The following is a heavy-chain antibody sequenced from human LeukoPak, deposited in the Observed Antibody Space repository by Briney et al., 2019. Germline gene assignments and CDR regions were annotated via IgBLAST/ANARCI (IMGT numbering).Heavy chain of an antibody. Sequence: PGGSLRLSCVGSGFTFSSYWVTWVRQAPGKGLEWVANIKDDGSEKYSVDSVKGRFTISRDNAKNLLYLQMSSLRAEDTAVYYCARARIDYWGQGTLVTVPS. CDR2: IKDDGSEK. CDR3: ARARIDY. D-gene: IGHD1-14*01. CDR1: GFTFSSYW. J-gene: IGHJ4*02. V-gene: IGHV3-7*04.